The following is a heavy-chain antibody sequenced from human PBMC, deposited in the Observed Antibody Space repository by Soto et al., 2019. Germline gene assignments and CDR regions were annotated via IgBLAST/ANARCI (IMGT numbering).Heavy chain of an antibody. V-gene: IGHV4-61*01. CDR2: IYYSGST. CDR3: ARVLLEYSSPRVYYYYGMDV. Sequence: SETLSLTCTVSGGSVSSGSYYWSWIRQPPGKGLEWIGYIYYSGSTNYNPSLKSRVTISVDTSKNQFSLKLSSVTAADTAVYYCARVLLEYSSPRVYYYYGMDVWGQGTTVTVSS. D-gene: IGHD6-6*01. CDR1: GGSVSSGSYY. J-gene: IGHJ6*02.